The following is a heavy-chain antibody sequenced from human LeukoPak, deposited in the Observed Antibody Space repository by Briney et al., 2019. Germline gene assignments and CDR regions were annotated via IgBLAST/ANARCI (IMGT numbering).Heavy chain of an antibody. CDR1: GYSISSGYY. V-gene: IGHV4-38-2*01. D-gene: IGHD3-10*01. CDR2: NYHSGST. CDR3: ARLYVYGYFDY. J-gene: IGHJ4*02. Sequence: SETLSLTCAVSGYSISSGYYWGWIRQPPGKGLEWIGRNYHSGSTYYIPSLKGRFTISIDKSKNSLSLKLSSVTAADTAVYYCARLYVYGYFDYWARGNRDTVSS.